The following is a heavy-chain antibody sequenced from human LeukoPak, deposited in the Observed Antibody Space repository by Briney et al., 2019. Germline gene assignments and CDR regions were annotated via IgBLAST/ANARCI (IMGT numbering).Heavy chain of an antibody. D-gene: IGHD3-3*01. V-gene: IGHV4-34*01. CDR2: INHSGST. CDR3: ARAKVWSGYHIDY. Sequence: SETLSLTCAVYGGSFSGYYWSWIRQPPGKGLEWIGEINHSGSTNYNPSLKSRVTISVDTSKNQFSLKLGSVTAADTAVYYCARAKVWSGYHIDYWGQGTLVTVSS. J-gene: IGHJ4*02. CDR1: GGSFSGYY.